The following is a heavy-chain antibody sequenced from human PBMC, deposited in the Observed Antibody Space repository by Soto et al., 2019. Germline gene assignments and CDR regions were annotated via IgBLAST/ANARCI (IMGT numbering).Heavy chain of an antibody. Sequence: QVQLVQSGAEVKKPGSSVKVSCKASGGTFSSYAISWVRQAPGQGLEWMGGIIPIFGTANYAQKFQGRVTITADESTSTAYMELSSLRSEDTAVYYCARGLYDYVWGSPPVYYGMDVWRQGTTVTVSS. V-gene: IGHV1-69*01. D-gene: IGHD3-16*01. CDR3: ARGLYDYVWGSPPVYYGMDV. J-gene: IGHJ6*02. CDR1: GGTFSSYA. CDR2: IIPIFGTA.